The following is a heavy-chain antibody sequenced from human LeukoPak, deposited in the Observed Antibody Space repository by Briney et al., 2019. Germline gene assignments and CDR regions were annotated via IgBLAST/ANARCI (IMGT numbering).Heavy chain of an antibody. Sequence: GSLRLSCAASGFTFSSYAMSWVRQAPGKGLEWVSAISGSGGSTYYADSVKGRFTISRDNSKNTLYLQMNSLRAEDTAVYYCAKDTSIGKYCTSGVCSPFDYWGQGTLVTVSS. CDR3: AKDTSIGKYCTSGVCSPFDY. CDR1: GFTFSSYA. J-gene: IGHJ4*02. V-gene: IGHV3-23*01. D-gene: IGHD2-8*01. CDR2: ISGSGGST.